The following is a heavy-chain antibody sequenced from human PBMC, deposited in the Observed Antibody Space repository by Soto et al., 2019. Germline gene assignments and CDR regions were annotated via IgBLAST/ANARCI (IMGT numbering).Heavy chain of an antibody. CDR2: IRSNDETI. CDR1: GFTFSHYE. D-gene: IGHD4-17*01. Sequence: PGGSLRLSCAASGFTFSHYEMNWVRQAPGKGLEWISNIRSNDETIYYADSVKGRFTMSRDNARDSLYLQMHSLRADDTAVYFCARETTHDAIDIWGQGTMVTVSS. V-gene: IGHV3-48*03. CDR3: ARETTHDAIDI. J-gene: IGHJ3*02.